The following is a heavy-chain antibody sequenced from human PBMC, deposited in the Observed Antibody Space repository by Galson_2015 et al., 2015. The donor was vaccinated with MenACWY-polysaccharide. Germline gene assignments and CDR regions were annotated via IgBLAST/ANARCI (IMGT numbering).Heavy chain of an antibody. CDR3: TKAGAKYCSGSSCYFNWFDP. J-gene: IGHJ5*02. D-gene: IGHD2-15*01. V-gene: IGHV3-74*01. CDR2: INADGSAT. CDR1: GFSFNTYW. Sequence: SLRLSCAASGFSFNTYWMHWVRHVPGKGLVWVSRINADGSATGYADSVRGRFTISRDNAKNTLYLEMNSLRAEDTAVYYYTKAGAKYCSGSSCYFNWFDPWGQGTLVTVSS.